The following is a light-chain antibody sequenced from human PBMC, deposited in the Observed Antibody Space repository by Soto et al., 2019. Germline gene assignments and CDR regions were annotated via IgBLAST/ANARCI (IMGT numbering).Light chain of an antibody. CDR2: EVS. CDR3: SSYTTSSTWV. J-gene: IGLJ3*02. CDR1: SSDVGGYNY. Sequence: QSALTQPASVSGSPGQSITISCTGTSSDVGGYNYVSWYQQHPGKAPKLMIYEVSNRPSGVSNRFSGSKSGNTASLTISGLQAEDEAYYYSSSYTTSSTWVFGGGTKLTVL. V-gene: IGLV2-14*01.